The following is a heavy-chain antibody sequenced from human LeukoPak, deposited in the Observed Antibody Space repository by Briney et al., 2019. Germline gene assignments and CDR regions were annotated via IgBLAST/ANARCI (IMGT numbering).Heavy chain of an antibody. CDR1: GYTFTGYY. CDR3: ARDRALDSGSLGFDP. D-gene: IGHD1-26*01. J-gene: IGHJ5*02. CDR2: ISPNSGGT. V-gene: IGHV1-2*06. Sequence: ASVKVSCKASGYTFTGYYMHWVRQAPGQGLEWMGRISPNSGGTNYAQKFQGRVTMTRDTSISTAYMELSRLRSDDTAVYYCARDRALDSGSLGFDPWGQGTLVTVSS.